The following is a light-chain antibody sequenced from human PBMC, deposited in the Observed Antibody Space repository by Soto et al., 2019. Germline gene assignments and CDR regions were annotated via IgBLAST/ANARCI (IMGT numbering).Light chain of an antibody. Sequence: EIVLTQSPATLSLSPGERATLSCRASQSVSSYFAWYQQKPGQAPRLLIYGASTRATGISARFSGSGSGTEFTLTISSLQSEDFAVYYCQQYNNWPPYTFGQGTKLEIK. CDR2: GAS. J-gene: IGKJ2*01. V-gene: IGKV3-15*01. CDR1: QSVSSY. CDR3: QQYNNWPPYT.